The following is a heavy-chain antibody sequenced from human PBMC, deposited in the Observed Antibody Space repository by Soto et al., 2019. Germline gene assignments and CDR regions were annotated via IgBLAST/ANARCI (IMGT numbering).Heavy chain of an antibody. V-gene: IGHV4-59*01. CDR1: GGSISSYY. CDR2: IYYSGSS. D-gene: IGHD6-19*01. CDR3: ARAAHPTVSGTDY. J-gene: IGHJ4*02. Sequence: QVQLKESGPGLVKPSETLSLTCTVSGGSISSYYWSWIRQPPGKGLEWIGYIYYSGSSNYNPSLKSRVTISVDTSKNQFSLKLSSVTAADTAVYYCARAAHPTVSGTDYWGQGTLVTVSS.